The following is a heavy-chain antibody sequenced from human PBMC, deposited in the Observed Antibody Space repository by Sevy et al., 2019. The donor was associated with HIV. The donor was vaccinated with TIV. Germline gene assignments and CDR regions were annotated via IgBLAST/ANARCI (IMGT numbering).Heavy chain of an antibody. D-gene: IGHD1-26*01. Sequence: SETLSLTCAVYGGSFSGYYWTWIRQPPGKGLEWIGEIMPGGITNYNPSLKSRVTISIDTSKNQFSLKVKSVTAADTAIYYFVRGQWEHPFWGQGTQVTVSS. CDR1: GGSFSGYY. CDR2: IMPGGIT. J-gene: IGHJ4*02. CDR3: VRGQWEHPF. V-gene: IGHV4-34*01.